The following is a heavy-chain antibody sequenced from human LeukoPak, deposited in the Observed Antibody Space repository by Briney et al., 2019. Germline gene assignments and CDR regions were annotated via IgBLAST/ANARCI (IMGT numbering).Heavy chain of an antibody. CDR3: ARGTIAAAVEYFDD. CDR1: GSTFTSNY. CDR2: INPSSGST. V-gene: IGHV1-46*01. Sequence: ASVKVSCRASGSTFTSNYIHWVRQAPGQGLEWMGIINPSSGSTSCAQKFQGRVTMTRDTSTSTVYMELSSLRFDDTAVYYCARGTIAAAVEYFDDWGQGTLVTVSS. J-gene: IGHJ4*02. D-gene: IGHD6-13*01.